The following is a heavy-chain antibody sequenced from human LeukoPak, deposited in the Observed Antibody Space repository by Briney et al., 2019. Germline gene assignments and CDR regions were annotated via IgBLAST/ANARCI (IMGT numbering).Heavy chain of an antibody. J-gene: IGHJ6*02. CDR2: IYHSGST. CDR3: AGDYSNHYYGMDV. CDR1: GGSISSGGYS. Sequence: PSQTLSLTCAVSGGSISSGGYSWSWIRQPPGKGLEWIGYIYHSGSTYYNPSLKSRVTISVDRSKNRFSLKLSSVTAADTAVYYCAGDYSNHYYGMDVWGQGTTVTVSS. V-gene: IGHV4-30-2*01. D-gene: IGHD4-11*01.